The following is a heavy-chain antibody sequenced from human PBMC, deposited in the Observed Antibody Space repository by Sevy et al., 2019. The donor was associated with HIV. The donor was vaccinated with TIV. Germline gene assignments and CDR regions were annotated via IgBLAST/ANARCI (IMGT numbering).Heavy chain of an antibody. D-gene: IGHD1-1*01. CDR2: IYFTGNT. Sequence: SETLSLTCSVSGGSISSYFWTWVRQSPGKGLEWIGNIYFTGNTDYSPALKSRVTLSLDTSTSHFSLILNSVTAADTAVYYCARDSTTRPGVLDYWGQGTLVTVSS. CDR1: GGSISSYF. V-gene: IGHV4-59*01. CDR3: ARDSTTRPGVLDY. J-gene: IGHJ4*02.